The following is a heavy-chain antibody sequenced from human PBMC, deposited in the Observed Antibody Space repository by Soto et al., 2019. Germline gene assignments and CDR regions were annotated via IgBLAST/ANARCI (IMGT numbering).Heavy chain of an antibody. V-gene: IGHV1-18*01. Sequence: ASVKVSCKTSGYTFNTYGINWVRQAPGQGLELMGWISAYDGMTTYAEKFQGRVTLTTDTSTSTAYMELRSLRSDDTAIYYCARDPHEFWTSYWFDPWGQGTPVTVSS. CDR2: ISAYDGMT. J-gene: IGHJ5*02. CDR3: ARDPHEFWTSYWFDP. D-gene: IGHD3-3*01. CDR1: GYTFNTYG.